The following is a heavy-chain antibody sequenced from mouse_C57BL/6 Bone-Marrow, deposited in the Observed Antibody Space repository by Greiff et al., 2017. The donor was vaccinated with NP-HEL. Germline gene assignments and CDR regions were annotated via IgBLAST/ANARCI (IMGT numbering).Heavy chain of an antibody. CDR1: GYTFTSYG. CDR3: ARALDSSGYLAY. V-gene: IGHV1-81*01. Sequence: QVQLKESGAELARPGASVKLSCKASGYTFTSYGISWVKQRTGQGLEWIGEIYPRSGNTYYNEKFKGKATLTADKSSSTAYMELRSLTSEDSAVYFCARALDSSGYLAYWGQGTLVTVSA. D-gene: IGHD3-2*02. J-gene: IGHJ3*01. CDR2: IYPRSGNT.